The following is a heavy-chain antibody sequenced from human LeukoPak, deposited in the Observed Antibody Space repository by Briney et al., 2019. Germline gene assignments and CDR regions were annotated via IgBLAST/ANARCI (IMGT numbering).Heavy chain of an antibody. Sequence: ETLSLTCTVSGGSIRSYYCSWIRQPAGKGLEWIGRIYTSGSTNYNPSLKSRVTMSVDTSKNQFSLKLSSVTAADTAVYYCARDGGSPAYFQHWGQGILVTVSS. D-gene: IGHD2-15*01. CDR3: ARDGGSPAYFQH. V-gene: IGHV4-4*07. J-gene: IGHJ1*01. CDR2: IYTSGST. CDR1: GGSIRSYY.